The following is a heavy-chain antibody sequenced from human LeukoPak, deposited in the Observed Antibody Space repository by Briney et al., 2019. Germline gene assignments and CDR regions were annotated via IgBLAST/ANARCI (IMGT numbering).Heavy chain of an antibody. J-gene: IGHJ5*02. Sequence: GGSLRLSCAASGFTFSSYAMSWVRQAPGKGLEWVSSISSSSSYIYYADSVKGRFTISRDNAKNSLYLQMNSLRAEDTAVYYCARGIRGYCSSTSCYPFDPWGQGTLVTVSS. D-gene: IGHD2-2*01. CDR2: ISSSSSYI. V-gene: IGHV3-21*01. CDR3: ARGIRGYCSSTSCYPFDP. CDR1: GFTFSSYA.